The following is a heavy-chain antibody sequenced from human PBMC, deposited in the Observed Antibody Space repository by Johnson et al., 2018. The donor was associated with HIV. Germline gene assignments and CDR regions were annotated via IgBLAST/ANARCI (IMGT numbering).Heavy chain of an antibody. V-gene: IGHV3-20*04. CDR1: GFTFDDYG. D-gene: IGHD1-26*01. Sequence: VQLVESGGGVVRPGGSLRLSCAASGFTFDDYGMSWVRQAPGTGLEWVSGISWTGGSTGYADSVKGRFTISKDNAKNSLYLQMNSLRVDDTAFYYCTRDTPPRGELLSGAFDVWGQGTMVTVSS. J-gene: IGHJ3*01. CDR3: TRDTPPRGELLSGAFDV. CDR2: ISWTGGST.